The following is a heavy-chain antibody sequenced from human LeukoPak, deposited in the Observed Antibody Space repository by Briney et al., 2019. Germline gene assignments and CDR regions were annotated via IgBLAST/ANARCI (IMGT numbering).Heavy chain of an antibody. D-gene: IGHD4-17*01. Sequence: GASVKVSCKASGYTFTGYYMHWVRQAPGQGLEWMGWINPNSGATNYAQKFQGRVTMTRDTSISTAYMELSRLRSDDTAVYYCARGGFYGDYATALDYWGQGTLVTVSS. J-gene: IGHJ4*02. CDR3: ARGGFYGDYATALDY. V-gene: IGHV1-2*02. CDR1: GYTFTGYY. CDR2: INPNSGAT.